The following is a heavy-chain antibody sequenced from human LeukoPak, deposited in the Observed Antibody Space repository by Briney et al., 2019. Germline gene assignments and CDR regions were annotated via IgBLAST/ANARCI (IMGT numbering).Heavy chain of an antibody. CDR3: AKDWATLPSRLSPFDS. J-gene: IGHJ4*02. CDR2: ISATGGGT. Sequence: GRSLRLSCAASGFTFSSYAMSWVRQAPGEGLEWVSTISATGGGTVYADSVKGRFTISRDNSENMLLLQMNSLRADDTAVYYCAKDWATLPSRLSPFDSWGQGILVTVSS. CDR1: GFTFSSYA. D-gene: IGHD6-6*01. V-gene: IGHV3-23*01.